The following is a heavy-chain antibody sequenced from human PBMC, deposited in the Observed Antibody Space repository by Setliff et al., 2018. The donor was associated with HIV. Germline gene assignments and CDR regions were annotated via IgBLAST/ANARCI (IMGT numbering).Heavy chain of an antibody. J-gene: IGHJ3*02. CDR1: GGSVSSGTYY. V-gene: IGHV4-61*01. CDR3: ARDGGGFASGTFDI. CDR2: IYYSGST. D-gene: IGHD2-15*01. Sequence: SETLSLTCTVSGGSVSSGTYYWTWIRQPPGKGLEWIGYIYYSGSTNYNPSLKTRVTVSADTSKNQFSLKLTSVTAADTAVNYCARDGGGFASGTFDIWGQGTTVTVSS.